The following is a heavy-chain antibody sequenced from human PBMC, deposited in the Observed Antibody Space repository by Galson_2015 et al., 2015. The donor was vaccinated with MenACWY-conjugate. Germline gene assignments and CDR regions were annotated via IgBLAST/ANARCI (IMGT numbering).Heavy chain of an antibody. J-gene: IGHJ5*02. CDR1: GLTFSNVW. D-gene: IGHD2-15*01. CDR2: IKCRTDGGTT. CDR3: TRDRDVGGSRWWFDP. Sequence: SLRLSRATSGLTFSNVWMSWVRQAPGKGLEWVARIKCRTDGGTTDYATPVKGRFTILRDDSTNTLYPQMNSLKIEDTAMYFCTRDRDVGGSRWWFDPWGQGTLVTVSS. V-gene: IGHV3-15*01.